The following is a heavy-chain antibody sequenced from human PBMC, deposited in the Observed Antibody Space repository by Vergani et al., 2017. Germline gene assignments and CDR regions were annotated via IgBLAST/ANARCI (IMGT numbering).Heavy chain of an antibody. Sequence: EVQLVESGGGIVKPGGSLRLSCVASGFSFRNAWMNWVRRTPGKGLEWGGRIKSTFYRWPTDYAAAVKGRFTISIDYSKNTLFMQMNGLKTEDIGVYYCTTDPRYCGDGSCYWLRDHHYYGMDVWGQGTMVTVSS. D-gene: IGHD2-21*01. V-gene: IGHV3-15*07. CDR2: IKSTFYRWPT. J-gene: IGHJ6*02. CDR3: TTDPRYCGDGSCYWLRDHHYYGMDV. CDR1: GFSFRNAW.